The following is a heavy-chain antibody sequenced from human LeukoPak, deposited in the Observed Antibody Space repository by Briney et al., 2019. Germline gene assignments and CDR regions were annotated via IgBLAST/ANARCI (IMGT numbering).Heavy chain of an antibody. V-gene: IGHV1-46*01. CDR3: ARGRGVLRFLEWLPQRDSWFDP. CDR1: GYTFTSYY. J-gene: IGHJ5*02. D-gene: IGHD3-3*01. CDR2: INPSGGST. Sequence: ASVKVSCKASGYTFTSYYMHWVRQAPGQGLEWMGIINPSGGSTSYAQKFQGRVTITRNTSISTAYMELSSLRSEDTAVYYCARGRGVLRFLEWLPQRDSWFDPWGQGTLVTISS.